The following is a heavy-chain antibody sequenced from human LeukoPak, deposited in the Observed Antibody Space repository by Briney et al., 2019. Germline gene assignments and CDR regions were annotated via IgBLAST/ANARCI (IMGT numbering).Heavy chain of an antibody. Sequence: SETLSLTCTVADGSISPYYWSWIRQPPGKGLEWLGHIYHSGSTTYNPSLKSRVTISVDRSKNQFSLKLSSVTAADTAVYYCARGPTGTSSGYYYMDVWGKGTTVTVSS. V-gene: IGHV4-59*12. CDR1: DGSISPYY. D-gene: IGHD1-1*01. CDR2: IYHSGST. CDR3: ARGPTGTSSGYYYMDV. J-gene: IGHJ6*03.